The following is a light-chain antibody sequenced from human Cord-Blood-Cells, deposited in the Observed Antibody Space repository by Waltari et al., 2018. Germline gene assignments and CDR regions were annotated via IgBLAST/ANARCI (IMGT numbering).Light chain of an antibody. CDR2: DVS. J-gene: IGLJ3*02. Sequence: QSALTQPASVSGSPGQSLTISCTGTSSDVGGYNHVSWYQQHPGKAPILRIYDVSKRPSGVSNHFSGSKPGNTASLTISGLQAEDEADYYCSSYTSSSTFVFGGGTKLTVL. CDR3: SSYTSSSTFV. CDR1: SSDVGGYNH. V-gene: IGLV2-14*01.